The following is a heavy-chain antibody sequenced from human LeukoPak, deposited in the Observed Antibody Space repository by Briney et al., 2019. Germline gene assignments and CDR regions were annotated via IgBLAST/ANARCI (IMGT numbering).Heavy chain of an antibody. Sequence: ASVKVSCKAFGYTFTSNYMHWVRQAPGQGPEWMGVISPSGGSTTYAQKFQGRVTLTRDMSTSTDYLELSSLRSEDTAVYYCAKDLGQLGYCSGGSCYPLDYWGQGTLVTVSS. CDR2: ISPSGGST. CDR1: GYTFTSNY. V-gene: IGHV1-46*01. J-gene: IGHJ4*02. CDR3: AKDLGQLGYCSGGSCYPLDY. D-gene: IGHD2-15*01.